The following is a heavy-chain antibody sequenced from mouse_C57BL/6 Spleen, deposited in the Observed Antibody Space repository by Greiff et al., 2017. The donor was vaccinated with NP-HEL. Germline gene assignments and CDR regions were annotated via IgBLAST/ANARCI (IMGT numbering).Heavy chain of an antibody. CDR2: ISYDGSN. CDR3: ARVGDDYGAWFAY. CDR1: GYSITSGYY. V-gene: IGHV3-6*01. J-gene: IGHJ3*01. D-gene: IGHD2-4*01. Sequence: DVKLQESGPGLVKPSQSLSLTCSVTGYSITSGYYWNWIRQFPGNKLEWMGYISYDGSNNYNPSLKNRISITRDTSKNQFFLKLNSVTTEDTATYYCARVGDDYGAWFAYWGQGTLVTVSA.